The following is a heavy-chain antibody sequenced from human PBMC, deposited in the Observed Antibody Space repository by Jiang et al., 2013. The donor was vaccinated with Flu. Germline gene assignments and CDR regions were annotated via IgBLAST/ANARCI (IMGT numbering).Heavy chain of an antibody. CDR3: ARNVRHTALDY. D-gene: IGHD5-18*01. CDR2: ISDSGST. CDR1: GVSISSSRYY. V-gene: IGHV4-39*01. J-gene: IGHJ4*02. Sequence: GPGLVKASETLSLTCTVSGVSISSSRYYWGWIRQPPGKGLEWIGSISDSGSTYYNSALKSRVTISADTSKNQISLKVNSVTAADTAVYYCARNVRHTALDYWGEGTLVTVSS.